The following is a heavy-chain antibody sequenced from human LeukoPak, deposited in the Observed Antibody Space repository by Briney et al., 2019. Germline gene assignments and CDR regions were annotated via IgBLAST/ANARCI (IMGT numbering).Heavy chain of an antibody. CDR3: AKDLGGGIYY. D-gene: IGHD1-26*01. Sequence: QLWGVLILSCAASGFPFSSYGMHWVRQAPGKGLEWVAVISYDGSNKYYADSVKGRFTISRDNSKNTLYLQMNSLRAEDTAVYYCAKDLGGGIYYWGQGTLVTVSS. CDR2: ISYDGSNK. J-gene: IGHJ4*02. CDR1: GFPFSSYG. V-gene: IGHV3-30*18.